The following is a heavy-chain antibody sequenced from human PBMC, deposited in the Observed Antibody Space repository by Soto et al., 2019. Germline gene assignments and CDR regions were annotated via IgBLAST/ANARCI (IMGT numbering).Heavy chain of an antibody. CDR2: ISSGGGSP. J-gene: IGHJ4*02. CDR1: GFTFSNYA. CDR3: AKGGGRIVPRHFDN. V-gene: IGHV3-23*01. D-gene: IGHD1-26*01. Sequence: GGSLRLSFAASGFTFSNYAMSWVRQAPGKGLEWVSGISSGGGSPYNADSVKGRFSISRDNSKNTLYLQMNSLRAEDTAVYYCAKGGGRIVPRHFDNWGQGILVTVSS.